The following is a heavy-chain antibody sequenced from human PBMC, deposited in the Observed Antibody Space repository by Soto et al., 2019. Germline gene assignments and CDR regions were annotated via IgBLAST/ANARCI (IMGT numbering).Heavy chain of an antibody. CDR2: INHSGST. D-gene: IGHD1-26*01. CDR3: ARGPPHPRTYFSVCFDY. J-gene: IGHJ4*02. V-gene: IGHV4-34*01. Sequence: SETLSLTCAVYGGSFSGYYWSWIRQPPGKGLEWIGEINHSGSTNYNPSLKSRVTISVDTSKNQFSLKLSSVTAADTAVYYCARGPPHPRTYFSVCFDYWARGTLVTVSS. CDR1: GGSFSGYY.